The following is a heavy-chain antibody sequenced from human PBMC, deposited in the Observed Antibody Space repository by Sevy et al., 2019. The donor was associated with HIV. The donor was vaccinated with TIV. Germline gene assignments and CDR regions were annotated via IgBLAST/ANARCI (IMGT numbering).Heavy chain of an antibody. Sequence: ASVKVSCKASGYTFTGYYMHWVRQAPGQGLEWMGWINPISGGTNYAQKFQGRVTMTRDTSISTAYMELSRLRSDDTAVYYCARAAQYCSGGSCYGPGDYYYGMDVWGQGATVTVSS. V-gene: IGHV1-2*02. J-gene: IGHJ6*02. D-gene: IGHD2-15*01. CDR3: ARAAQYCSGGSCYGPGDYYYGMDV. CDR1: GYTFTGYY. CDR2: INPISGGT.